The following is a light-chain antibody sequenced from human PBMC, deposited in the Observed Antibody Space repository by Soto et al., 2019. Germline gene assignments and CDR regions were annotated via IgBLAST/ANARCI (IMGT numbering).Light chain of an antibody. V-gene: IGLV1-40*01. CDR1: SSNIGAGYD. CDR3: QSYDSSLSGPVI. Sequence: QSVLTQPPSVSGAPGQRVTISCTGSSSNIGAGYDLHWYQQLPGTAPKLLIYGNNNRPSGVPDRFSGSKSGTSASLAITGLQAEDEADYYCQSYDSSLSGPVIFGGGTKLTVL. J-gene: IGLJ2*01. CDR2: GNN.